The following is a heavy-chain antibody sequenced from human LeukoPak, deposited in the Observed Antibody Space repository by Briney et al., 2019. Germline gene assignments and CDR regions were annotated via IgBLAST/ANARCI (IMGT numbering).Heavy chain of an antibody. V-gene: IGHV3-74*01. CDR2: LNSDGTTT. D-gene: IGHD3-16*01. CDR1: GFNFDRYT. CDR3: ARDRAGGGFDY. Sequence: GGSLRLSCATSGFNFDRYTIHWVRQAPGKGLVWVSRLNSDGTTTSYADSVKGRFTISRDNAKNTLYLQMNSLRAEDTAVYYCARDRAGGGFDYWGQGTLVTVSS. J-gene: IGHJ4*02.